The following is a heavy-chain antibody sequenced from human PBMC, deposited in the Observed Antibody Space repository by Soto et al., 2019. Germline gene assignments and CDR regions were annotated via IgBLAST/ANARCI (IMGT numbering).Heavy chain of an antibody. CDR2: IIPIFGTA. D-gene: IGHD2-2*02. J-gene: IGHJ5*02. Sequence: SVKVSCKASGGTFSSYAISWVRQAPGQGLEWMGGIIPIFGTANYAQKFQGRVTITADESTSTAYMELSSLRSEDTAVYYCARDIRDILVVPAAIGWFDPWGQGTLVTVSS. CDR1: GGTFSSYA. V-gene: IGHV1-69*13. CDR3: ARDIRDILVVPAAIGWFDP.